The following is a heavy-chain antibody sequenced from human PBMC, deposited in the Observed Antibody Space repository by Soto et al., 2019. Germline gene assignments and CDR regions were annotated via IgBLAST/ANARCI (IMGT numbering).Heavy chain of an antibody. D-gene: IGHD3-3*01. V-gene: IGHV5-51*01. CDR2: IYPGDSNT. CDR1: EGKSVSYC. CDR3: ARHAYDFWSGHPNPRYYYGMDV. Sequence: PGQSMKVRWKVAEGKSVSYCSGWIIQMKGKGLEWMGIIYPGDSNTRYSPSLQGQVTISVDKSISTAYLQWSSLKATDTAMYYCARHAYDFWSGHPNPRYYYGMDVWGQGTTVTVSS. J-gene: IGHJ6*02.